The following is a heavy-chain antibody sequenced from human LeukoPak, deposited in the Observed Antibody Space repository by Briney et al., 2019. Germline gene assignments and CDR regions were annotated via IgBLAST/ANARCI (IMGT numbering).Heavy chain of an antibody. J-gene: IGHJ4*02. Sequence: SETLSLTCAVSGVSISSGGYSWSWIRQPPGKGLEWIGYIYHSGSTYYNPPLKSRVTISVDRSKNQFSLKLSSVTAADTAVYYCASSEMATMGFDYWGQGTLVTVSS. CDR1: GVSISSGGYS. CDR3: ASSEMATMGFDY. CDR2: IYHSGST. V-gene: IGHV4-30-2*01. D-gene: IGHD5-24*01.